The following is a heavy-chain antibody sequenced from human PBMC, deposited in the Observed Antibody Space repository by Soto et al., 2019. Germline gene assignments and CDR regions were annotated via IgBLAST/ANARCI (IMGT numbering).Heavy chain of an antibody. J-gene: IGHJ6*02. CDR3: SRVSGYSYGYSFGMDV. Sequence: GWSLRLSCLGSGFTFGDYAVSWVRQAPGKGLEWVSFIRTKAYGGAPDYAASVKGRFTLSRDDSKSIVYLQMHSLQTEDTAVYFCSRVSGYSYGYSFGMDVWGQGTTVTVSS. CDR1: GFTFGDYA. V-gene: IGHV3-49*04. CDR2: IRTKAYGGAP. D-gene: IGHD5-18*01.